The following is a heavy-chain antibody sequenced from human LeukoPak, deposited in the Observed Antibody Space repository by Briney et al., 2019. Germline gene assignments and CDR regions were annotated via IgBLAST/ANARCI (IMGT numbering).Heavy chain of an antibody. CDR3: ARDKDELLWFGELPQYFDY. V-gene: IGHV1-18*01. CDR2: ISAYNGNT. CDR1: GYTFTSYG. J-gene: IGHJ4*02. Sequence: ASVKVSCKASGYTFTSYGISWVRQAPGQGLEWMGWISAYNGNTNYAQKLQGRVTMTTDTSTSTVYMELRSLRSDDTAVYYCARDKDELLWFGELPQYFDYWGQGTLVTVSS. D-gene: IGHD3-10*01.